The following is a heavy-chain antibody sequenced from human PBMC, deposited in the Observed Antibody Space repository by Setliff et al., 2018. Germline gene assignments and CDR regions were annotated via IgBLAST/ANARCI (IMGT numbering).Heavy chain of an antibody. CDR1: GYSFSNFW. CDR2: IYPGDSHT. Sequence: PGESLKISCKGSGYSFSNFWIGWVRQMPGKGLEWMGIIYPGDSHTRYSPSFQGQVTMSADKSINTAYLQWSNLKASDTAMYYCAAYDSGRYDDAFDIWGQGTMVTVSS. V-gene: IGHV5-51*01. J-gene: IGHJ3*02. D-gene: IGHD3-10*01. CDR3: AAYDSGRYDDAFDI.